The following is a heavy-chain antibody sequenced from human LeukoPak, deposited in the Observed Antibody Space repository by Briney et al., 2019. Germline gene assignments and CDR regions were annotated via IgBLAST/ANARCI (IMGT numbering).Heavy chain of an antibody. CDR1: GYTFSSYY. J-gene: IGHJ4*02. V-gene: IGHV1-46*01. D-gene: IGHD6-19*01. CDR2: INPSGGST. Sequence: GASVKVSCKASGYTFSSYYMRWVRQAPGQGLEWMGIINPSGGSTSYAQKFQGRVTMTRDTSTSTVYMELSSLRSEDTAVYYSARGSSGWYSVAYWGQGTLVTVSS. CDR3: ARGSSGWYSVAY.